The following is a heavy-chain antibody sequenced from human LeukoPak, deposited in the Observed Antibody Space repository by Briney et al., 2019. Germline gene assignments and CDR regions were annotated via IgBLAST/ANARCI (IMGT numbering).Heavy chain of an antibody. V-gene: IGHV3-66*01. CDR1: GFTVSSNY. D-gene: IGHD1-26*01. CDR3: ASGLSSREPPVY. Sequence: GGSLRLSCAASGFTVSSNYMSWVRQAPGKGLEWVSVIYSGGSTYYADSVKGRFTISRDNSKNTLYLQMNSLRAEDTAVYYCASGLSSREPPVYWGQGTLVTVSS. CDR2: IYSGGST. J-gene: IGHJ4*02.